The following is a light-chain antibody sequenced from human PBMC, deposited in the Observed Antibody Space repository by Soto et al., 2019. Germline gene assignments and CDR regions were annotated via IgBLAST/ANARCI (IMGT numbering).Light chain of an antibody. Sequence: DIQMTQSPSTLSASVGDRVTITCRASQSISSWLAWYQQKPGKAPKLLIYDASTLQSGVPPRFTGSESGTEFTLTISGLQPDDFAAYYCQQYNTYPCTFGQGTKVDIK. CDR2: DAS. V-gene: IGKV1-5*01. CDR1: QSISSW. J-gene: IGKJ1*01. CDR3: QQYNTYPCT.